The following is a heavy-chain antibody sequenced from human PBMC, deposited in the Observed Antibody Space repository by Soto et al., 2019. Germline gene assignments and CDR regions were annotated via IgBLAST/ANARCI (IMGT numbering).Heavy chain of an antibody. J-gene: IGHJ6*02. CDR2: ISYDGSNK. Sequence: GGSLRLSCAASGFTFSSYAMHWVRQAPGKGLEWVAVISYDGSNKYYADSVKGRFTISRDNSKNTLYLQMNSLRAEDTAVYYCARSKRIFRGMDVWGQGTTVTVSS. V-gene: IGHV3-30-3*01. CDR3: ARSKRIFRGMDV. D-gene: IGHD3-3*01. CDR1: GFTFSSYA.